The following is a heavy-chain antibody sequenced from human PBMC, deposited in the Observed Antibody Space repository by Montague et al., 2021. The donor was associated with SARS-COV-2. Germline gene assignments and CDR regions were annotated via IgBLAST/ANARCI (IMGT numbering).Heavy chain of an antibody. J-gene: IGHJ6*02. CDR3: ARVGRWQLRRFSGMDD. CDR2: IYYSGNT. V-gene: IGHV4-39*07. Sequence: SETLSLTCTVSGGSISSSSYYWGWIRQPPGKGLEWVGSIYYSGNTYYNPSLKSRVTISVDTSKNQFSLKLSSVTAADTAVYYCARVGRWQLRRFSGMDDWGQGTMVTVSS. D-gene: IGHD2-15*01. CDR1: GGSISSSSYY.